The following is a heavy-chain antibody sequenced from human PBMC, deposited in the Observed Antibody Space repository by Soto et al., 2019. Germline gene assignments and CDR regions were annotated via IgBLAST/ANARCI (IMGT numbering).Heavy chain of an antibody. D-gene: IGHD3-22*01. CDR3: ALRSMAVVPEY. CDR2: LYYGRSA. J-gene: IGHJ4*02. V-gene: IGHV4-59*01. Sequence: QVQLQESGPGLVKPSETLSLTCAVSGDSISSYYCMWIRQPPGKGLESIGYLYYGRSANYNPSLTGRVTLSGDTSTNQCSLTRSSMTAADTAVYYCALRSMAVVPEYWGQGTLVTVSS. CDR1: GDSISSYY.